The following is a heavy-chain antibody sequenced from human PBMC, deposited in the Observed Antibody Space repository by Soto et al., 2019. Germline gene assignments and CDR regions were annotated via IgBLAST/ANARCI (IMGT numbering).Heavy chain of an antibody. J-gene: IGHJ5*02. V-gene: IGHV4-39*01. CDR2: VFSSGYSETT. CDR1: GGSIISGGYY. CDR3: ARRNGLASDFDP. Sequence: PSETLSLTCTFSGGSIISGGYYWSWIRQPPGKGLEWIGYVFSSGYSETTHYNPSLKSRVAISVDTSKNQFSLKLNSVTAADTAVYYCARRNGLASDFDPWGQGPLVTVS. D-gene: IGHD6-13*01.